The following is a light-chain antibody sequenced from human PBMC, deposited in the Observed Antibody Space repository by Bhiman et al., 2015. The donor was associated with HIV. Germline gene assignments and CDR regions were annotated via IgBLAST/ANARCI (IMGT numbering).Light chain of an antibody. CDR3: SSYTSSSTYV. CDR2: KDT. Sequence: SYELTQPPSMSVSPGQTARITCSGDALPKQYAYWYQQKPGQAPILIMYKDTERPSGIPARFSGSKSGNTASLTISGLQAEDEADYYCSSYTSSSTYVFGTGTNVTVL. V-gene: IGLV3-25*03. CDR1: ALPKQY. J-gene: IGLJ1*01.